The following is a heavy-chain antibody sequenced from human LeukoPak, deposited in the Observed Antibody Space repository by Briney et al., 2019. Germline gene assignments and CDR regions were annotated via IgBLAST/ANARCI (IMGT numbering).Heavy chain of an antibody. CDR2: IYYSGST. CDR3: ARLRWYRKVPWFDP. D-gene: IGHD4-17*01. J-gene: IGHJ5*02. CDR1: GGSISSSSYY. Sequence: SETLSLTCTVSGGSISSSSYYWSWIRQPPGEGLEWIGYIYYSGSTNYNPSLKSRVTISVDTSKNQFSLKLSSVTAADTAVYYCARLRWYRKVPWFDPWGQGTLVTVSS. V-gene: IGHV4-61*05.